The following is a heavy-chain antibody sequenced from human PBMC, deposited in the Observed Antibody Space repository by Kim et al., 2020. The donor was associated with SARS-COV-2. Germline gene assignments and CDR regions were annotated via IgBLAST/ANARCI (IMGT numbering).Heavy chain of an antibody. J-gene: IGHJ6*03. CDR3: ARVSLGTHYYYYYMDV. Sequence: SLKSRVTISVDTSKNQFSLKLSSVTAADTAVYYCARVSLGTHYYYYYMDVWGKGTTVTVSS. V-gene: IGHV4-59*01. D-gene: IGHD7-27*01.